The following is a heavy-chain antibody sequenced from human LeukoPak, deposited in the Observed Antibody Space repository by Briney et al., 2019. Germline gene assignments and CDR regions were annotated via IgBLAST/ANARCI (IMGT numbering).Heavy chain of an antibody. J-gene: IGHJ4*02. Sequence: SETLSLTCTVSGGFISSSSYYWGWIRQPPGKGLEWIGSMYYSGSTYCNPSLKSRVTISVDTSKNQFSLKLSSVTAADTAVYYCARLTTVTTPRYFDYWGQGTLVTVSS. V-gene: IGHV4-39*01. CDR3: ARLTTVTTPRYFDY. D-gene: IGHD4-17*01. CDR1: GGFISSSSYY. CDR2: MYYSGST.